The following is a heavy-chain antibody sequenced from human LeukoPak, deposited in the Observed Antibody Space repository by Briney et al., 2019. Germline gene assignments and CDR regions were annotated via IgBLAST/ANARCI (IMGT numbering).Heavy chain of an antibody. Sequence: GGALTLSCAASGFIFGDYYMTWIRQAPGQGPEWLAYISSRIDYKMPAASVKGRFTISKDNVENTLYLQMNSLRPEDTAVYYCARASYADIWGRGTLVTVSS. V-gene: IGHV3-11*05. CDR1: GFIFGDYY. CDR2: ISSRIDYK. J-gene: IGHJ4*02. CDR3: ARASYADI. D-gene: IGHD3-16*01.